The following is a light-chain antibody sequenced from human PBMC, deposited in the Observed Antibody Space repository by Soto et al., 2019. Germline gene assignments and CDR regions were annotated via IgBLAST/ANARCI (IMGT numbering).Light chain of an antibody. CDR3: QQYNKWPRT. J-gene: IGKJ1*01. Sequence: EIALTQSPATLSLSPGERPTLSCRASQSVSSYLAWYQQKPGQAPRLLIYDASNRATGIPARYSGSGSGTEFNFTISSLQSEDFAVYYCQQYNKWPRTFGQGTKVDI. V-gene: IGKV3-15*01. CDR1: QSVSSY. CDR2: DAS.